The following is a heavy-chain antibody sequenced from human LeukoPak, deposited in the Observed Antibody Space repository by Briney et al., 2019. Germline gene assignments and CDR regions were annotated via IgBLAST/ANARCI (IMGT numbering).Heavy chain of an antibody. J-gene: IGHJ6*02. CDR2: ISAYNGNT. CDR1: GYTFTSYG. Sequence: ASVKVSCKASGYTFTSYGISWVRQAPGQGLEWMGWISAYNGNTNYAQKLQGRVTMTTDTSTSTAYMELRSLRSDDTAVYYCARGGPTYYYDSSGYKGNLYYYGMDVWGQGTTVTVSS. V-gene: IGHV1-18*01. D-gene: IGHD3-22*01. CDR3: ARGGPTYYYDSSGYKGNLYYYGMDV.